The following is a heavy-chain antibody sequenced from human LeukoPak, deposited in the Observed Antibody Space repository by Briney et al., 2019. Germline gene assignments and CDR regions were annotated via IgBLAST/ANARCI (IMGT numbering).Heavy chain of an antibody. CDR3: ARGGDYGSGSFRWRHFDY. D-gene: IGHD3-10*01. CDR1: GFTFSNYA. V-gene: IGHV3-30-3*01. Sequence: GGSLRLSCAASGFTFSNYAMHWVRQASGKGLEWVALISYEGNNKYHADSVKGRFTISRDNPKNTLYLQMNSLRTEDTAVYYCARGGDYGSGSFRWRHFDYWGQGTLVTVSS. CDR2: ISYEGNNK. J-gene: IGHJ4*02.